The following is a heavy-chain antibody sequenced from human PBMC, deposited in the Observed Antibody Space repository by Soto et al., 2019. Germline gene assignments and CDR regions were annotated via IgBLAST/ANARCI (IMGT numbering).Heavy chain of an antibody. Sequence: QVQLQESGPGLVKPSETLSLTCTVSGASISGFYWSWIRKSAGKGLEWIGRIYATGTTDYNPALKSRVMMSVDTSKMQFSLKLRSVTAADTAVYYCVRDGTKTLRDWFDPWGQGISGTVSS. D-gene: IGHD1-1*01. V-gene: IGHV4-4*07. J-gene: IGHJ5*02. CDR2: IYATGTT. CDR1: GASISGFY. CDR3: VRDGTKTLRDWFDP.